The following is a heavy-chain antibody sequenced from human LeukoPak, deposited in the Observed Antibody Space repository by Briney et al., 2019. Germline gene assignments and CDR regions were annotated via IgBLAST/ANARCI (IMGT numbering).Heavy chain of an antibody. J-gene: IGHJ1*01. CDR1: GGSISSSSYY. D-gene: IGHD3-10*01. CDR2: IYYSGST. Sequence: SETLSLTCTVSGGSISSSSYYWGWIRQPPGKGLEWIGSIYYSGSTYYNPSLKSRVTISVDTSKNQFSLKLSSVTAADTAVYYCARAGANEYFQHWGQGTLVTVSS. V-gene: IGHV4-39*01. CDR3: ARAGANEYFQH.